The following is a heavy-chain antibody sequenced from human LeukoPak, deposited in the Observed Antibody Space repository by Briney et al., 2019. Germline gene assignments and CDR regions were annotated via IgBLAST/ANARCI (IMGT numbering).Heavy chain of an antibody. CDR1: GGSTSSDY. D-gene: IGHD6-6*01. J-gene: IGHJ2*01. Sequence: SETLSLTCSVSGGSTSSDYWSWIRQSPGKGLEWVGYVYNSGDTGKNPSLKSRVTILLDTSKNQCSLKLTSVSAADTAVYYCARDLRYSSSRYFDLWGRGTLVTVSS. CDR3: ARDLRYSSSRYFDL. V-gene: IGHV4-4*08. CDR2: VYNSGDT.